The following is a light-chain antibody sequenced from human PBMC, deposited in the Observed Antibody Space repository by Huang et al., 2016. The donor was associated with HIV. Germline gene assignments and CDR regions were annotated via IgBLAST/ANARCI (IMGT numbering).Light chain of an antibody. J-gene: IGKJ1*01. CDR1: QSINTY. V-gene: IGKV1-39*01. Sequence: DIQMTQSPSSLSASVGDRVTITCRASQSINTYLNLFQQKPGKAPKVLISAASTFQSGVPSRFSGGGSGTHFTLTITSLQPEDFATYYCQQTYTGVTFGQGTKVEIK. CDR3: QQTYTGVT. CDR2: AAS.